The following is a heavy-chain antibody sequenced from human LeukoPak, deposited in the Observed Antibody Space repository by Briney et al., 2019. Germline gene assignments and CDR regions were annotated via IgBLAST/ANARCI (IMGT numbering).Heavy chain of an antibody. J-gene: IGHJ3*02. CDR1: GGFISSYY. D-gene: IGHD1-26*01. CDR2: IYYSRTT. CDR3: ATPAPGETSIVGATYAAFDI. Sequence: SETLFLTCTVSGGFISSYYWSWIRQPPGKGLEWLGYIYYSRTTEYNPSLKSRVTISADTSKNQFSLKLNSVTAADTAVYYCATPAPGETSIVGATYAAFDIWGQGTVVTVSS. V-gene: IGHV4-59*01.